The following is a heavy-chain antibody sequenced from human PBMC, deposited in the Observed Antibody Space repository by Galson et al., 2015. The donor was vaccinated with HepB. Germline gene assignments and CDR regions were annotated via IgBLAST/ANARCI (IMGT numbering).Heavy chain of an antibody. D-gene: IGHD6-6*01. CDR1: GFTFSNAW. V-gene: IGHV3-15*01. J-gene: IGHJ6*03. CDR3: TTNCKQLVGGAYYYYYMDV. CDR2: IKSKTDGGTT. Sequence: SLRLYCAASGFTFSNAWMSWVRQAPXXGLXWVDRIKSKTDGGTTDYAAPVKGRFTISRDDSKNTLYLQMNSLKTEDTAVYYCTTNCKQLVGGAYYYYYMDVWGKGTTVTVSS.